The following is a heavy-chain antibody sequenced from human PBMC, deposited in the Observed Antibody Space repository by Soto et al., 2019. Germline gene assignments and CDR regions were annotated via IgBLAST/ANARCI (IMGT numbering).Heavy chain of an antibody. CDR2: IKSKTDGGTT. J-gene: IGHJ6*03. CDR3: TTGGRYFDWLLYTSGNYYYYYMDV. Sequence: GGSLRLSCAASGFTFSNAWMSWVRQAPGKGLEWVGRIKSKTDGGTTDYAAPVKGRFTISRDDSKNTLYLQMNSLKTEDTAVYYCTTGGRYFDWLLYTSGNYYYYYMDVWGKGTTVTVSS. CDR1: GFTFSNAW. V-gene: IGHV3-15*01. D-gene: IGHD3-9*01.